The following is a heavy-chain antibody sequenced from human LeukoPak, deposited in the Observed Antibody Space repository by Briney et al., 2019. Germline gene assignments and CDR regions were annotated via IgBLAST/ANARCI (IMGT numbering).Heavy chain of an antibody. CDR3: ARLTRFRDGYNPPLGY. CDR2: IYYSGST. D-gene: IGHD5-24*01. CDR1: GGSISSSSYY. Sequence: SETLSLTCTVSGGSISSSSYYWGRIRQPPGKGLEWIGSIYYSGSTYYNPSLKSRLTISVDTSKNQFSLKLSSVTAADTAVYYCARLTRFRDGYNPPLGYWGQGTLVTVSS. J-gene: IGHJ4*02. V-gene: IGHV4-39*01.